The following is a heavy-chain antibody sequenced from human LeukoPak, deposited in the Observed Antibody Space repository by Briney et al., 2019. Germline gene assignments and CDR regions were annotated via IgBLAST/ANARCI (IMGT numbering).Heavy chain of an antibody. Sequence: GGSLRLSCAASGFTFSSYAMHWVRQAPGKGLEWVAVISYDGSNKYYADSVKSRFTISRDNSKNTLYLQMNSLRAEDTAVYYCARIIVVVPAANTARDYWGQGTLVTVSS. J-gene: IGHJ4*02. CDR1: GFTFSSYA. CDR3: ARIIVVVPAANTARDY. D-gene: IGHD2-2*01. CDR2: ISYDGSNK. V-gene: IGHV3-30*01.